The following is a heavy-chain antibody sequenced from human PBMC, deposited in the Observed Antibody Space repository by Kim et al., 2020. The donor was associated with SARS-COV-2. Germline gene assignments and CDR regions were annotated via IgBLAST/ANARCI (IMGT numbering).Heavy chain of an antibody. Sequence: SETLSLTCTVSGGSISSSSYYWGWIRQPPGKGLEWIGSIYYSGSTYYNPSLKSRVTISVDTSKNQFSLKLSSVTAAATAVYYCARSNSSSWFHLFDYWGQGTLVTVSS. D-gene: IGHD6-13*01. V-gene: IGHV4-39*01. CDR1: GGSISSSSYY. CDR2: IYYSGST. CDR3: ARSNSSSWFHLFDY. J-gene: IGHJ4*02.